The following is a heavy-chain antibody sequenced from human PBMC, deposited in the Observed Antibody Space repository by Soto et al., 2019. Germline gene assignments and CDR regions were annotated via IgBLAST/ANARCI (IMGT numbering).Heavy chain of an antibody. CDR1: GFTFSSYG. CDR2: IWYDGSNK. V-gene: IGHV3-33*01. Sequence: QVQLVESGGGVVQPGRSLRLSCAASGFTFSSYGMHWVRQAPGKGLEWVAVIWYDGSNKYYADSVKGRFTISRDNSKNTLYLKMNSLRAEDTAVYYCARDPSLYCSSTSCMPQYYYYYYMDVWGKGTTVTVSS. CDR3: ARDPSLYCSSTSCMPQYYYYYYMDV. D-gene: IGHD2-2*01. J-gene: IGHJ6*03.